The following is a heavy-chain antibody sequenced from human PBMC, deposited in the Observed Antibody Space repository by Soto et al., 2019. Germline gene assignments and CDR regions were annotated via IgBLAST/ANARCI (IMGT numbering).Heavy chain of an antibody. Sequence: SETLSLTCTVSGGAISTYYWTWIRQPAGKGLEWIGRIYSSGSTKYNPSLQSRVTMSLDTSNNQFSLRLASVTAADTAVYYCARGQRFSDWFDPWGQGTLVTVSS. CDR2: IYSSGST. D-gene: IGHD3-3*01. V-gene: IGHV4-4*07. J-gene: IGHJ5*02. CDR3: ARGQRFSDWFDP. CDR1: GGAISTYY.